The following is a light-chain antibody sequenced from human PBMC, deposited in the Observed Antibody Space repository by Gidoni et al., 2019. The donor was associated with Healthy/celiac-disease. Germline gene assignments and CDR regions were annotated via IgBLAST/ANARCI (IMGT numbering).Light chain of an antibody. CDR1: QSVSSSY. V-gene: IGKV3-20*01. CDR2: GAS. Sequence: ESVLTQSPGTLSLSPGERATLSCRASQSVSSSYLAWYQQKPGQAPRLLIYGASSRATGIPDRFSGSGSGTDFTLTISRLEPEDLAVYYCQQYGSARLTFGGXTKVEIK. CDR3: QQYGSARLT. J-gene: IGKJ4*01.